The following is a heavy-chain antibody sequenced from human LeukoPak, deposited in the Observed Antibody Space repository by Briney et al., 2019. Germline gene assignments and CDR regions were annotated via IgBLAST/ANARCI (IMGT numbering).Heavy chain of an antibody. CDR2: INPNSGGT. CDR1: GYSFTGYY. D-gene: IGHD4-17*01. CDR3: AREHSGCDTTA. Sequence: ASVKVSCKASGYSFTGYYMHWVRQAPGQGLEWMGWINPNSGGTKYAQKFQGRVTMTRDTSISTVYMELTRLRFDDTAVYYFAREHSGCDTTAWGPGTLVTVSS. V-gene: IGHV1-2*02. J-gene: IGHJ5*02.